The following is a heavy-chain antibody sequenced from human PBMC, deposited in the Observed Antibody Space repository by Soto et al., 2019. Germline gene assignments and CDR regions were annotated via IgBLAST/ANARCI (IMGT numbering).Heavy chain of an antibody. J-gene: IGHJ4*02. CDR2: ISAYNGNT. Sequence: QVQLVQSGAEVKKPGASVKVSCKASGYTFTSYGISWVRQAPGQGLEWMGWISAYNGNTNYAQKLQGRVTMTTDTSTSTAYMELRSQRSDDTAVYYCARVSYHDGVGELRQHWGQGTLVTVSS. V-gene: IGHV1-18*01. CDR1: GYTFTSYG. D-gene: IGHD1-26*01. CDR3: ARVSYHDGVGELRQH.